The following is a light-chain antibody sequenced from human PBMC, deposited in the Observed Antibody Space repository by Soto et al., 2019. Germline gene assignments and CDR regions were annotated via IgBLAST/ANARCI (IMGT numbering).Light chain of an antibody. CDR2: PIS. CDR1: QRIGTY. V-gene: IGKV1-39*01. J-gene: IGKJ2*01. CDR3: QQSYSPPYT. Sequence: IQMTQSPSSLSASVGDRVTITCRASQRIGTYLNWYQQRPGRAPKLLISPISTLQRGVPSRFSGSGSGTDFTLPITGLQPEDFATYYCQQSYSPPYTFGQGTKLEIK.